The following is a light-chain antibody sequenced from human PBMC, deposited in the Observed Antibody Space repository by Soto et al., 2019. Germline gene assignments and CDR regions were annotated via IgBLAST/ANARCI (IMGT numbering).Light chain of an antibody. CDR2: EVS. V-gene: IGLV2-14*01. Sequence: QSVLTQPASVSGSPGQSITISCTGTSSDVGGYNYVSWYQQHPGKAPKLMIYEVSNRPSRVSNRFSGSKSGNTASLTISGLQAEDEADYYCSSYAGSYTVVFGGGTKLTVL. CDR3: SSYAGSYTVV. CDR1: SSDVGGYNY. J-gene: IGLJ2*01.